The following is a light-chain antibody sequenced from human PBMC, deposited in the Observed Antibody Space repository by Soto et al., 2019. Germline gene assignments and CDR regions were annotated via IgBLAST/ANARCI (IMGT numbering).Light chain of an antibody. Sequence: IQMTQSPSSLSASVGDRVTITCRASQSIAGYLSWYQQRPGKAPKFLIYSASSLQRGVPSRFSGSGSGTDFTLTISSLQPEDFATYYCQQLNSYSLTFGGGTKVDIK. CDR2: SAS. CDR3: QQLNSYSLT. CDR1: QSIAGY. J-gene: IGKJ4*01. V-gene: IGKV1-39*01.